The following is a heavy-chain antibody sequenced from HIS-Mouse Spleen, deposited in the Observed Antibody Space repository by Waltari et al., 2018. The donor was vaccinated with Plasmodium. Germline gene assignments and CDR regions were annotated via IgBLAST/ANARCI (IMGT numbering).Heavy chain of an antibody. CDR3: ARVIPLGIPHFDY. CDR2: INHSGST. D-gene: IGHD7-27*01. Sequence: QVQLQQWGAGLLKPSETLSLPCAVYVGSFRGYYWSWIRQPPGKGLEWIGEINHSGSTNYNPSLKSRVTISVDTSKNQFSLKLSSVTAADTAVYYCARVIPLGIPHFDYWGQGTLVTVSS. V-gene: IGHV4-34*01. CDR1: VGSFRGYY. J-gene: IGHJ4*02.